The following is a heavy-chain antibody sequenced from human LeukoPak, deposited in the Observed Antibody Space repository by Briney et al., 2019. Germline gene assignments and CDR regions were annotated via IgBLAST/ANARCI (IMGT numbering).Heavy chain of an antibody. Sequence: SDTLSLTCAVSSYSISSSNWWGWIRQPPGKGLEWIGYIYYSGSTYYNPSLKSRVTMSVDTSKNQFSLKLSSVTAVDTAVYYCARRGGSYYGHAFDIWGQGTMVTVSS. D-gene: IGHD1-26*01. CDR1: SYSISSSNW. CDR2: IYYSGST. V-gene: IGHV4-28*01. J-gene: IGHJ3*02. CDR3: ARRGGSYYGHAFDI.